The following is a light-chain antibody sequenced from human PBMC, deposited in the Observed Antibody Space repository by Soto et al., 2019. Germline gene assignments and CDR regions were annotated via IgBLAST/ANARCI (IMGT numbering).Light chain of an antibody. J-gene: IGKJ1*01. V-gene: IGKV3-20*01. CDR3: EQHGSSPRT. CDR1: QSVSSNY. CDR2: GIS. Sequence: PGTLSLSPGERATLSCRASQSVSSNYFAWYQQKPGQAPRLLIYGISSRATGIPDRFSGSGSGTDFTLTISRLEPEDSAVYYCEQHGSSPRTFCQGTKVDIK.